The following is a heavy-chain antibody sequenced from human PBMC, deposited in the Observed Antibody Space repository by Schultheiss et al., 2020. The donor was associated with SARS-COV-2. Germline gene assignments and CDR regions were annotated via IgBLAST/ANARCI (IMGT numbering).Heavy chain of an antibody. CDR1: GFTFSSYG. Sequence: GGSLRLSCAASGFTFSSYGMHWVRQAPGKGLEWVAVISYDGSNKYYADSVKGRFTISRDNSKNTLYLQMNSLRAEDTAVYNCARGGDDMWLTTDDAFDIWGQGTMVTVSS. CDR3: ARGGDDMWLTTDDAFDI. J-gene: IGHJ3*02. V-gene: IGHV3-30*03. CDR2: ISYDGSNK. D-gene: IGHD5-12*01.